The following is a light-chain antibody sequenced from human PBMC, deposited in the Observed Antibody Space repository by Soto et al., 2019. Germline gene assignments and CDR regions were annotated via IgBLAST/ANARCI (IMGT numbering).Light chain of an antibody. CDR1: QSISSW. J-gene: IGKJ4*01. Sequence: DIQMTQSPSTLSASVGDRVTITCRASQSISSWLAWYQQKPGKAPKLLIYKASSLESGVPSRFSGSASGTEFTLTISSLQPDDFATYYCQRYNSYPLTFGGGTKVEIK. CDR2: KAS. V-gene: IGKV1-5*03. CDR3: QRYNSYPLT.